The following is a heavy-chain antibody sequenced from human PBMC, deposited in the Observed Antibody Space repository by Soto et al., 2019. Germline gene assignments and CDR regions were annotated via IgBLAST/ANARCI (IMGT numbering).Heavy chain of an antibody. CDR2: ISYDGSKK. J-gene: IGHJ6*02. V-gene: IGHV3-30*18. CDR1: GLSFGSYG. CDR3: AKSRGVDNYYYGMDV. Sequence: QVQLMESGGGVVQPGGSLRLSCVVSGLSFGSYGMHWVRQAPGKGLEWVALISYDGSKKYYMDSVKVRFTISRDNSLGTLFLQMISLRPEDTAVYYCAKSRGVDNYYYGMDVWGQGTTVTVSS. D-gene: IGHD3-10*01.